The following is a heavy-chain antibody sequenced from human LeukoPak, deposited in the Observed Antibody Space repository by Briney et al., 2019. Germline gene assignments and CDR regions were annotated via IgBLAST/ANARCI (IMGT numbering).Heavy chain of an antibody. J-gene: IGHJ5*02. Sequence: GGSLRLSCAASGFTVSSNYMSWVRQAPGNGLEWVSVIYSGGSTYYADSVKGRFTISRDNSKNTLYLQMNSLRAEDTAVYYCARIDTAMVSGDWFDPWGQGTLVTVSS. CDR3: ARIDTAMVSGDWFDP. CDR2: IYSGGST. CDR1: GFTVSSNY. D-gene: IGHD5-18*01. V-gene: IGHV3-66*01.